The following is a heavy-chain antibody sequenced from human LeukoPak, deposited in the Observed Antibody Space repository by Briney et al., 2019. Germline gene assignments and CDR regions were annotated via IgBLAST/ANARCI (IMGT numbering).Heavy chain of an antibody. CDR3: ARETYYYGSGSPTGRYFDL. Sequence: PSETLSLTCTVSGSSISSGDYYWSWIRQPPGKGLEWIGYIYYSGSTYYNPSLKSRVTISVDTSKNQFSLKLSSVTAADTAVYYCARETYYYGSGSPTGRYFDLWGRGTLVTVSS. D-gene: IGHD3-10*01. J-gene: IGHJ2*01. V-gene: IGHV4-30-4*01. CDR2: IYYSGST. CDR1: GSSISSGDYY.